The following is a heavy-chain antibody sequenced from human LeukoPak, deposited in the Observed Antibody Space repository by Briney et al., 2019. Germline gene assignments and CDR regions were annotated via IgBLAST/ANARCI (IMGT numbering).Heavy chain of an antibody. CDR2: IYYSGST. CDR1: GGSISSSSYY. V-gene: IGHV4-39*01. Sequence: PSETLSLTCTVSGGSISSSSYYWGWIRQPPGKGLEWIGSIYYSGSTYYNPSLKSRVTISVDTSKNQFSLKLSSVTAADTAVYYCARRPGIAVAEYYFDHWGQGTLVTVSS. D-gene: IGHD6-19*01. J-gene: IGHJ4*02. CDR3: ARRPGIAVAEYYFDH.